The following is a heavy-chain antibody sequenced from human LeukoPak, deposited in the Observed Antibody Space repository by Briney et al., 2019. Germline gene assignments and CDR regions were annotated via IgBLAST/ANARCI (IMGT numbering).Heavy chain of an antibody. J-gene: IGHJ6*02. V-gene: IGHV4-31*03. CDR3: ARDKGVEYYYGMDV. D-gene: IGHD2-21*01. CDR1: GGSISSGGYY. Sequence: RSSETLSLTCTVSGGSISSGGYYWSWIRQQPGKGLERIGYIYYSGSTYYNPSLKSRVTISVDTSKNQFSLKLSSVTAADTAVYYCARDKGVEYYYGMDVWGQGTTVTVSS. CDR2: IYYSGST.